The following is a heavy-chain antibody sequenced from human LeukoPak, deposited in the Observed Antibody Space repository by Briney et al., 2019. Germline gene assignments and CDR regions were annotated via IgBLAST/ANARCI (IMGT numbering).Heavy chain of an antibody. V-gene: IGHV3-74*01. D-gene: IGHD3-22*01. CDR2: IKSDGKT. Sequence: GGSLRLSCAASGFTFSSYWMHWVRQAPGKGLVWVSGIKSDGKTHYADSVKGRFTISRDNAKNTVSLQMNSLRAEDTGVYYCARAPSEIGGYYPEYFRHWGQGTLVTVSS. CDR3: ARAPSEIGGYYPEYFRH. CDR1: GFTFSSYW. J-gene: IGHJ1*01.